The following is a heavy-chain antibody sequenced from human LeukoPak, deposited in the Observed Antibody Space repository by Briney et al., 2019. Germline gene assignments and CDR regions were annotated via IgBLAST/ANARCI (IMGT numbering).Heavy chain of an antibody. V-gene: IGHV3-23*01. CDR1: GFTFSSYA. Sequence: TGGSLRLSCAASGFTFSSYAMSWVRQAPGKGLEWVSAISGSGGSTYYADSVKGRFTISRDNSKNTLYLQMNSLRAEDTAVYYCAKPLSSGWPRSPLNDWGQGTLVTVSS. CDR3: AKPLSSGWPRSPLND. D-gene: IGHD6-19*01. CDR2: ISGSGGST. J-gene: IGHJ4*02.